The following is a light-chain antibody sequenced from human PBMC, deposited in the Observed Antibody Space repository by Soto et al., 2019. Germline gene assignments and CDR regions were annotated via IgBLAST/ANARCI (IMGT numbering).Light chain of an antibody. CDR1: SSDVGSYNL. J-gene: IGLJ3*02. V-gene: IGLV2-23*01. CDR2: EGS. CDR3: CSYVGSSTWV. Sequence: QSALTQPASVSGSPGQSITISCTGTSSDVGSYNLVSWYQQHPGKAPKLMIYEGSKRPSGVSNRFSGSKSGNTASLTSSGLQAEDEADYYCCSYVGSSTWVFGGGTKLTVL.